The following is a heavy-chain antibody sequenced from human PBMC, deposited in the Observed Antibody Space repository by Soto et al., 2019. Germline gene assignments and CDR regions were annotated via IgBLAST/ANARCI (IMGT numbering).Heavy chain of an antibody. V-gene: IGHV3-21*01. J-gene: IGHJ4*02. Sequence: GGSLRLSCAASGFTFSSYSMNWVRQAPGKGLEWVSSISSSGSYIYYADSLKGRFTISRDNAKNSLYLQVNSLRAEDTAVYYCARDRADYSSSCLDYWGQGTLVTVSS. D-gene: IGHD6-6*01. CDR2: ISSSGSYI. CDR3: ARDRADYSSSCLDY. CDR1: GFTFSSYS.